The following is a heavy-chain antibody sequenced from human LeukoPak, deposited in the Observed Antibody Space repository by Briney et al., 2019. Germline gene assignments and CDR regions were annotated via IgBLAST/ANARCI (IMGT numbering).Heavy chain of an antibody. V-gene: IGHV1-18*01. Sequence: ASVKVSCKASGYIFTKYGFTWVRQAPGQGLEWMGWISAYDGHTNHTQKFQGRVTMTTDSSTSTAYMELRSLRSDDTAVYYCARVSGSIVARLAWFDSWGQGTLVTVSS. CDR3: ARVSGSIVARLAWFDS. D-gene: IGHD6-6*01. CDR2: ISAYDGHT. CDR1: GYIFTKYG. J-gene: IGHJ5*01.